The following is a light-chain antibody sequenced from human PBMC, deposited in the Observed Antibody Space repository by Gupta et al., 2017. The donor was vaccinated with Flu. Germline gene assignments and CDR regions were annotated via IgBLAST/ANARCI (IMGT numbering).Light chain of an antibody. CDR3: QQSFRTPRT. CDR2: AAS. CDR1: QSINTY. V-gene: IGKV1-39*01. Sequence: IQVTQSPSSLSASVVDRVTITCRASQSINTYLNWYQQKPGKAPKLLIYAASSLETGVPARFSGSRSGTDFTLTISSLQPEDFANYYCQQSFRTPRTFGQGTKVEI. J-gene: IGKJ1*01.